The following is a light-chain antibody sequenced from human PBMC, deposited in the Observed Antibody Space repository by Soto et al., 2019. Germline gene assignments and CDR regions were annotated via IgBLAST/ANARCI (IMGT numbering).Light chain of an antibody. Sequence: YELTQPSSVSVSPGQTARITCSGDVLAKKYARWFQQKPGQAPILVIYKDSERPSGIPERFSGSSSGTTVTLTISGAQVEDEADYYCYSAADNDLVFGGGTKLTVL. CDR1: VLAKKY. CDR3: YSAADNDLV. V-gene: IGLV3-27*01. CDR2: KDS. J-gene: IGLJ3*02.